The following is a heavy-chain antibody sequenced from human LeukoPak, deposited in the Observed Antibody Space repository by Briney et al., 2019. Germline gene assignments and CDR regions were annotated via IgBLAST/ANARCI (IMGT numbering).Heavy chain of an antibody. CDR3: ARGGYSYGYEGLNY. J-gene: IGHJ4*02. CDR1: GGSISSYY. CDR2: IYYSGST. Sequence: SETLSLTCTVSGGSISSYYWSWIRQPPGKGLEWIGYIYYSGSTNYNPSLKSRVTISVDTSKNQFSLKLSSVTAADTAVYYCARGGYSYGYEGLNYWGQGTLVTVSS. D-gene: IGHD5-18*01. V-gene: IGHV4-59*12.